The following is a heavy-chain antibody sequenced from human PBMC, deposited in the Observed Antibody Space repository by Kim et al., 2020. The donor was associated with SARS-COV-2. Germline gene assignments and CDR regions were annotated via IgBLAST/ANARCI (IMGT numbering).Heavy chain of an antibody. D-gene: IGHD6-19*01. CDR2: IRSKANSYAT. V-gene: IGHV3-73*01. J-gene: IGHJ3*02. CDR3: ARVNPIAGGWYDAFD. Sequence: GGSLRLSCAASGFTLSGSTVHWVRQASGKWLEWVGRIRSKANSYATAYAASVNNRFTISRDDSKNTAYLQMNSLKTEDTAVYYCARVNPIAGGWYDAFD. CDR1: GFTLSGST.